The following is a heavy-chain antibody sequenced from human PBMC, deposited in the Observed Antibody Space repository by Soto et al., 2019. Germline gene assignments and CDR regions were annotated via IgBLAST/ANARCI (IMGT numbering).Heavy chain of an antibody. CDR3: ARNGGSSSSLDY. D-gene: IGHD6-6*01. CDR2: ISAYNGNT. Sequence: ASVKVSCKASGYTFTTYGISWVRQAPGQGLEWMGWISAYNGNTNYAQKFQGRITMTIDTSTNTAYMELRSLRSDDTAVYYCARNGGSSSSLDYWGQGTLVTVSS. J-gene: IGHJ4*02. V-gene: IGHV1-18*01. CDR1: GYTFTTYG.